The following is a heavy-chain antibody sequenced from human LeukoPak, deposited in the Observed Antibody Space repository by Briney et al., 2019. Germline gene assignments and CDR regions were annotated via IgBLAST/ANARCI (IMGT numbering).Heavy chain of an antibody. J-gene: IGHJ4*02. D-gene: IGHD1-1*01. CDR3: AKDRVPDGRWSFDF. CDR1: GFTFGTYA. CDR2: ILASGSTT. Sequence: GGSLRLSCAASGFTFGTYAMNWVRQAPGKGQEWVSGILASGSTTYYADSVKGRFTISRDNSKNTLYLQMNSLRAEDTAIYYCAKDRVPDGRWSFDFWGQGTLVTVSS. V-gene: IGHV3-23*01.